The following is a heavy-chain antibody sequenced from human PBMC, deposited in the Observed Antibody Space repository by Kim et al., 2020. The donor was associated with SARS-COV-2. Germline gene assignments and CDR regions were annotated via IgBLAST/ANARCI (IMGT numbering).Heavy chain of an antibody. J-gene: IGHJ4*02. CDR1: GFTFSSYS. D-gene: IGHD5-18*01. CDR2: ISSSSSYI. Sequence: GGSLRLSCAASGFTFSSYSMNWVRQAPGKGLEWVSSISSSSSYIYYADSVKGRFTISRDNAKNSLYLQMNSLRAEDTAVYYCARDLHDTAMVGRDYWGQGTLVTVSS. V-gene: IGHV3-21*01. CDR3: ARDLHDTAMVGRDY.